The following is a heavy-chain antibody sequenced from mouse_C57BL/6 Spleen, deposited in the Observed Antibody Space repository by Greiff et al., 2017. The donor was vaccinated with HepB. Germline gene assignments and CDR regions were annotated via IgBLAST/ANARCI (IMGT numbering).Heavy chain of an antibody. D-gene: IGHD2-2*01. Sequence: QVQLQQPGAELVKPGASVKLSCKASGYTFTSYWMHWVKQRPGQGLEWIGMIHPNSGSTNYNEKFKSKATLTVDKSSSTAYMQLSSLTSEDSAVYYCARYYGYFYAMDYWGQGTSVTVSS. CDR3: ARYYGYFYAMDY. CDR1: GYTFTSYW. J-gene: IGHJ4*01. V-gene: IGHV1-64*01. CDR2: IHPNSGST.